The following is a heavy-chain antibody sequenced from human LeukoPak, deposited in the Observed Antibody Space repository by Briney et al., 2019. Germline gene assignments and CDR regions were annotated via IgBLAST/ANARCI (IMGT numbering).Heavy chain of an antibody. CDR2: TSSDGAST. D-gene: IGHD4-17*01. CDR1: GFTFSSYW. J-gene: IGHJ4*02. V-gene: IGHV3-74*01. Sequence: GGSLRLSCAPSGFTFSSYWMHWVRQAPGKGLVWVPRTSSDGASTSYADSVKGRFTISRDNAKNTLYLQMNSLRAEDTAVYYCARVHYGDYVDYWGQETLVTVSS. CDR3: ARVHYGDYVDY.